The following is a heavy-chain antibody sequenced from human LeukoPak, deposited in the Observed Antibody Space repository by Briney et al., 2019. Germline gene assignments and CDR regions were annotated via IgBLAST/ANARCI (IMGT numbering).Heavy chain of an antibody. CDR2: ISGSGGST. CDR1: GFTFSSYA. Sequence: GGSLRLSCAASGFTFSSYAMSWVRQAPGKGLEWVSAISGSGGSTYYADSVKGRFTISRDNSKNTLYLQMNSLRAEDTAVYYCAKRVDGSGSIWKNVAWSDPWGQGTLVTVSS. J-gene: IGHJ5*02. D-gene: IGHD3-10*01. CDR3: AKRVDGSGSIWKNVAWSDP. V-gene: IGHV3-23*01.